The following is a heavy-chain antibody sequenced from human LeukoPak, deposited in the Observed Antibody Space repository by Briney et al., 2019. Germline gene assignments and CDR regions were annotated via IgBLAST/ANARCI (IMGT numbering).Heavy chain of an antibody. D-gene: IGHD1-14*01. V-gene: IGHV3-9*01. CDR3: ARGTPPRVEFDY. CDR1: GFTFDDYA. J-gene: IGHJ4*02. Sequence: GGSLRLSCAASGFTFDDYAMHWVRQAPGKGLEWVSGINWNSGNIGYADSVKGRFTISRDNAKNSLYLQMNSLRAEDTAVYYCARGTPPRVEFDYWGQGTLVTVSS. CDR2: INWNSGNI.